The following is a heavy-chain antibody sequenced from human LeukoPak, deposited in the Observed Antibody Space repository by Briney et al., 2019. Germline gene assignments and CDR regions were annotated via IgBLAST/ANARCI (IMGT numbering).Heavy chain of an antibody. D-gene: IGHD4-17*01. J-gene: IGHJ4*02. CDR1: GGSISSYY. CDR2: IYYSGSP. V-gene: IGHV4-59*01. Sequence: SETLSLTCTVSGGSISSYYWSWIRQPPGKGLEWIGYIYYSGSPNYNPSLKSRVTISVDTSKNQFSLKLSSVTAADTAVYYCARGDYPFDYWGQGTLVTVSS. CDR3: ARGDYPFDY.